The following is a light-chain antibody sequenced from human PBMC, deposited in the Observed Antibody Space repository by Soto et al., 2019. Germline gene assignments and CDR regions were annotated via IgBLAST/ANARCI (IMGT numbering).Light chain of an antibody. Sequence: QSALTQPPSVSGSPGQSVTISCTGTSSDVGSYNRVSWYQQPPGTAPKLMIYEVTNRPSGVPSRFSASKSGNTASLTISGLQAEDEADYYCTSYTSSRTWVFGGGTKHTVL. V-gene: IGLV2-18*02. CDR2: EVT. CDR1: SSDVGSYNR. J-gene: IGLJ3*02. CDR3: TSYTSSRTWV.